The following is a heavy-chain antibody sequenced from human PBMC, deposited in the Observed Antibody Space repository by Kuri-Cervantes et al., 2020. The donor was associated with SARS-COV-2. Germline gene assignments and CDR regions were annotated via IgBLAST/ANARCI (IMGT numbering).Heavy chain of an antibody. Sequence: ESLKISCTVSGGSISSSSYYWGWIRQPPGKGLEWIGSIYYSGSTYYNPSLKSRVTISVDTSKNQFSLKLSSVTAADTAVYYCARHRTTVTAPYDYWGQGTLVTVSS. J-gene: IGHJ4*02. CDR2: IYYSGST. CDR1: GGSISSSSYY. V-gene: IGHV4-39*01. D-gene: IGHD4-17*01. CDR3: ARHRTTVTAPYDY.